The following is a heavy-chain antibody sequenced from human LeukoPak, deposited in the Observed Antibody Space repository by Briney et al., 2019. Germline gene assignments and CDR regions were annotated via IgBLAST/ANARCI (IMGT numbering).Heavy chain of an antibody. D-gene: IGHD2-21*02. J-gene: IGHJ3*02. Sequence: PGGSLRLSCAASGFTFSSYAMSWVRQAPGKGLEWVSAISGSGGSTYYADSVKGRFTISRDNSKNTLYLQMNSLRAKDTAVYYCAKAEHIVVVTALRIWGQGTMVTVSS. CDR2: ISGSGGST. CDR3: AKAEHIVVVTALRI. V-gene: IGHV3-23*01. CDR1: GFTFSSYA.